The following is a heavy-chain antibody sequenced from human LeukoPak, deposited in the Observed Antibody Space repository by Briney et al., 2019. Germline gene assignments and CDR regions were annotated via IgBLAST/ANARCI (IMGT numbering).Heavy chain of an antibody. CDR2: IVVGSGNT. Sequence: SSVKVSCKASEFTFTDSLMQWVRQARGQRLEWIGWIVVGSGNTNYAQKFQERVTITRDMSTSTAYMELSSLRSEDTAVYYCATGSGGYSPDYWGQGTLVTVSS. V-gene: IGHV1-58*02. J-gene: IGHJ4*02. D-gene: IGHD1-26*01. CDR1: EFTFTDSL. CDR3: ATGSGGYSPDY.